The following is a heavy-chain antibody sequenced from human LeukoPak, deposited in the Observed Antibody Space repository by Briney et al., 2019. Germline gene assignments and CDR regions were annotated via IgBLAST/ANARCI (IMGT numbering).Heavy chain of an antibody. D-gene: IGHD1-1*01. CDR1: GFTFSTYG. CDR3: ASGSRRVQPFDY. Sequence: PGGSLRLSCAASGFTFSTYGMHWVRQAPGKGLEWVAVIWYDGRNKYYADSVKGRFTISRDNSKNTLYLQMNSLRAEDTAVYYCASGSRRVQPFDYWGQGTLVTVSS. J-gene: IGHJ4*02. V-gene: IGHV3-33*01. CDR2: IWYDGRNK.